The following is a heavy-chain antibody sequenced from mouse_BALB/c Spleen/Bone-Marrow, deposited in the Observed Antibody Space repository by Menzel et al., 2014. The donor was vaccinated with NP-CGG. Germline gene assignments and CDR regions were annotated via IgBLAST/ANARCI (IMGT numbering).Heavy chain of an antibody. D-gene: IGHD2-1*01. CDR1: GYTFTSYY. Sequence: QVQLQQSGAELVKPGASVKLSCKASGYTFTSYYMYWVKRRPGQGLEWIGEINPSNGGTNFNEKFESKATLTVDKSSSTAYMQLSSLTSEDSAVYYCTGSYYGNYFDVWGAGTTVTVSS. J-gene: IGHJ1*01. V-gene: IGHV1S16*01. CDR3: TGSYYGNYFDV. CDR2: INPSNGGT.